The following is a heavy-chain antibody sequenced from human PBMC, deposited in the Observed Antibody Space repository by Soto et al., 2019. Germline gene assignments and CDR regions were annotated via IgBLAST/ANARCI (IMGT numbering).Heavy chain of an antibody. V-gene: IGHV4-59*01. Sequence: PSETLSLTCTVSGGSISSYYWSWIRQPPGKGLEWIGYIYYSGSTNYNPSLKSRVTISVDTSKNQFSLKLSSVTAADTAVYYCARATDILTGSYFDYWGQGTLVTSPQ. CDR2: IYYSGST. CDR3: ARATDILTGSYFDY. CDR1: GGSISSYY. D-gene: IGHD3-9*01. J-gene: IGHJ4*02.